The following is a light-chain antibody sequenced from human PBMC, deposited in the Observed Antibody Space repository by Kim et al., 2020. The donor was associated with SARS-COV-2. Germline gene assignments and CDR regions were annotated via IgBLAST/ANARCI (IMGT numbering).Light chain of an antibody. CDR3: QLRTNWLT. CDR2: DAS. Sequence: SLSPGERAALSCRASRSVSPYLAWYQQKPGQAPRLLIYDASKRATGLPARFSGSGSGTDFTLTISSLEHDDFAVYYCQLRTNWLTSGGGTKVDIK. J-gene: IGKJ4*01. CDR1: RSVSPY. V-gene: IGKV3-11*01.